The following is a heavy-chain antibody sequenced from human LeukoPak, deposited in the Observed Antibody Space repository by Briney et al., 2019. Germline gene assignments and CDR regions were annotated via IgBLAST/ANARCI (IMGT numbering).Heavy chain of an antibody. CDR3: AKTLHEFLPLIDY. D-gene: IGHD3-3*01. J-gene: IGHJ4*02. V-gene: IGHV3-30*18. Sequence: GGSLRLSCAASGFTFSSYGMHWVCQAPGEGLEWVAVISYDGSNKYYADSVKGRFTISRDNSKNTLYLQMNSLRAEDTAVYYCAKTLHEFLPLIDYWGQGTLVTVSS. CDR1: GFTFSSYG. CDR2: ISYDGSNK.